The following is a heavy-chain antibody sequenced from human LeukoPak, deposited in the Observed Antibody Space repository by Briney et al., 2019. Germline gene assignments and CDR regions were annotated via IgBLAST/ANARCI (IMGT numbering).Heavy chain of an antibody. CDR3: AKGSTAGYYFDY. D-gene: IGHD5-18*01. J-gene: IGHJ4*02. Sequence: GGSLRLSCAASGFTFSSYAMGWVRQAPGKGLEWVSVISGSGDVTYYADSVKGRFTISRDNSKNTLYLQMNSLRAEDTAVFYCAKGSTAGYYFDYWGQGTLVTVSS. V-gene: IGHV3-23*01. CDR1: GFTFSSYA. CDR2: ISGSGDVT.